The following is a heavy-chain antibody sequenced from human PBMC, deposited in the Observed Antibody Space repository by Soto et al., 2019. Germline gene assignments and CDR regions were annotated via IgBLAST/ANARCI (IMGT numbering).Heavy chain of an antibody. CDR3: AKSGLGSSSRWYYYYYMDV. CDR1: GFTFDDYA. Sequence: GGSLRLSCAASGFTFDDYAMHWVRQAPGKGLEWVSGISWNSGSIGYADSVKGRFTISRDNAKNSLYLQMNSLRAEDTALYYCAKSGLGSSSRWYYYYYMDVWGKGTTVTVSS. D-gene: IGHD6-6*01. CDR2: ISWNSGSI. J-gene: IGHJ6*03. V-gene: IGHV3-9*01.